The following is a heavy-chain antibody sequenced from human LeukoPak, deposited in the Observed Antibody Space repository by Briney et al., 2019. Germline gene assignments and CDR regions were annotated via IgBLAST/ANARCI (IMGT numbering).Heavy chain of an antibody. D-gene: IGHD3-10*01. Sequence: GGSLRLSCAASGFTFSSYWMSWVRQAPGKGLEWVANIKQDGSEKYYVDSVKGRFTISRDNAKNSLYLQMNSLRAEDTAVYYCAREVLLWFGEQGAFDIWGQGTMVTVSS. J-gene: IGHJ3*02. CDR1: GFTFSSYW. CDR2: IKQDGSEK. V-gene: IGHV3-7*01. CDR3: AREVLLWFGEQGAFDI.